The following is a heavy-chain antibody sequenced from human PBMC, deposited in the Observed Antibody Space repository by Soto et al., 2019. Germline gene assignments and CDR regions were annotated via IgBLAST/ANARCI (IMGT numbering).Heavy chain of an antibody. D-gene: IGHD4-17*01. Sequence: QVQLQESGPGLVKPSQTLSLTCTVSGGSISSGGYYWSWFRQHPGKGLEWIGYIYYTGTTDYNPSLXGXVXIXXDTSETQFSLSLSSVTAADTAVYYCARGAYGDYAYWGQGTLVTVSS. CDR2: IYYTGTT. V-gene: IGHV4-31*01. CDR1: GGSISSGGYY. J-gene: IGHJ4*02. CDR3: ARGAYGDYAY.